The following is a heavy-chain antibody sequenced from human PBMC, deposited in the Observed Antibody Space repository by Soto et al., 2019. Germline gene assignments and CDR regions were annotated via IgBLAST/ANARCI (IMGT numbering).Heavy chain of an antibody. CDR2: SSFSGSTI. CDR3: TRRAGFFYGVAG. J-gene: IGHJ6*02. CDR1: GSSLSEYE. Sequence: GVSMRRSCAASGSSLSEYEVTWLREAQRKGLAWIAHSSFSGSTIYYAYSVKGRFSPSRDNSNNFLYLQMSGLRADASAVYDCTRRAGFFYGVAGCRLRTTVAFSS. D-gene: IGHD3-10*01. V-gene: IGHV3-48*03.